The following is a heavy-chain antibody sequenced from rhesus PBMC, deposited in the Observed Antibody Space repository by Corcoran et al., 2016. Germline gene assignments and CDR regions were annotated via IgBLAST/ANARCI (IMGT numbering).Heavy chain of an antibody. V-gene: IGHV4S10*01. Sequence: QVQLQESGPGVVKPSETLSLTCAVSGGSISDSYRWSWIRQPPGKGLEWIGYIYGRSTSTNYNPSLQSGVTISKDTSKNPCSLKLGSVTAADTAVYYCARGTVLVVVATWGQGVLVTVSS. CDR3: ARGTVLVVVAT. CDR2: IYGRSTST. J-gene: IGHJ4*01. CDR1: GGSISDSYR. D-gene: IGHD2-21*01.